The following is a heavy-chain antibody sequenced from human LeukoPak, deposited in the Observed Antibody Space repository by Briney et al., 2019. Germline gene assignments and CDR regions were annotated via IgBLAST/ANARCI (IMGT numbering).Heavy chain of an antibody. CDR2: IYYSGST. J-gene: IGHJ4*02. V-gene: IGHV4-59*01. CDR3: ARRHVQYTSSSDPYYFDY. D-gene: IGHD6-6*01. Sequence: PSETLSLTCTVSGGSISSYYWSWIRQPPGKGLEWIGYIYYSGSTNYNPSLKSRVTISVDTSKNQFSLKLSSVTAADTAVYYCARRHVQYTSSSDPYYFDYWGQGTLVTVSS. CDR1: GGSISSYY.